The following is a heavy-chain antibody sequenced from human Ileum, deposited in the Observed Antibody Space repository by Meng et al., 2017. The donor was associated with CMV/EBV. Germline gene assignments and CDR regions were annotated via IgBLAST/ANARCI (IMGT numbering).Heavy chain of an antibody. Sequence: QVQLHKSGPGLVKPSETLSLICTVSGGSISIYYWSWVRQPPGKGLEWIGDISYSGYANYNPSLKSRVTMSVDTSKNQFSLKLTSVTAADTAMYYCARRWSGIDYWGQGTLVTISS. CDR1: GGSISIYY. CDR2: ISYSGYA. J-gene: IGHJ4*02. D-gene: IGHD5-24*01. CDR3: ARRWSGIDY. V-gene: IGHV4-59*01.